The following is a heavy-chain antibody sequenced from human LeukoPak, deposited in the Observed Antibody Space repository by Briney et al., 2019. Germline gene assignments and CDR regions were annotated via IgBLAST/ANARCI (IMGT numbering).Heavy chain of an antibody. CDR3: ARSPADYSNYYFDY. V-gene: IGHV3-33*01. CDR2: IWYDGSNK. D-gene: IGHD4-11*01. J-gene: IGHJ4*02. CDR1: GFTFGSYG. Sequence: PGRSLRLSCAASGFTFGSYGMHWVRQAPGKGLEWVAVIWYDGSNKYYADSVKGRFTISRDNSKNTLYLQMNSLRAEDTAVYYCARSPADYSNYYFDYWGQGTLVTVPS.